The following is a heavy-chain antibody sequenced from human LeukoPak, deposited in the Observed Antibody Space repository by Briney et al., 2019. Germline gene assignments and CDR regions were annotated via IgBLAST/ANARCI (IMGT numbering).Heavy chain of an antibody. J-gene: IGHJ6*03. CDR2: IYYSGST. D-gene: IGHD2-2*01. V-gene: IGHV4-39*01. CDR1: GGSISSSSYY. Sequence: SETLSLTCTVSGGSISSSSYYWGWIRQPPGKGLEWIGSIYYSGSTYYNPSLKSRVTISVDTSKNQFSLKLSSVTAADTAVYYCARHPSRGGIFAGHCSSTSCYPSKYYYYMDVWGKGTTVTVSS. CDR3: ARHPSRGGIFAGHCSSTSCYPSKYYYYMDV.